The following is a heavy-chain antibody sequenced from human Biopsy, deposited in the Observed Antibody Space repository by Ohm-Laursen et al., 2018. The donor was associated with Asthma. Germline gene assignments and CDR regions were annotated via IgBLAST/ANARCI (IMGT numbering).Heavy chain of an antibody. J-gene: IGHJ3*01. Sequence: VASVKVSCKASGYNFISFAIHWVRQAPGQRLEWMGWANTGNGDTKYSQKFQGRVTITRDTSASTAYMELRSLRSEDTATYYCARTYYDFLTGQVKDVFGVWGQGTMVTVSS. CDR2: ANTGNGDT. V-gene: IGHV1-3*04. D-gene: IGHD3-9*01. CDR1: GYNFISFA. CDR3: ARTYYDFLTGQVKDVFGV.